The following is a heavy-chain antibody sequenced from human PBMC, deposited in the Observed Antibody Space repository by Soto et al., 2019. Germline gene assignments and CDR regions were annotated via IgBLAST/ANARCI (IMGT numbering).Heavy chain of an antibody. J-gene: IGHJ4*02. Sequence: GASVKVSCKASGYTFTSHYMHWVRQAPGQGLEWMGILNPSGGTTIYAHNFQGRVTMTRDTSTSTVYMDLSSLRSEDTAVYYCAMAPMALAGTALDYWGQGTLVTVSS. V-gene: IGHV1-46*03. D-gene: IGHD6-19*01. CDR2: LNPSGGTT. CDR3: AMAPMALAGTALDY. CDR1: GYTFTSHY.